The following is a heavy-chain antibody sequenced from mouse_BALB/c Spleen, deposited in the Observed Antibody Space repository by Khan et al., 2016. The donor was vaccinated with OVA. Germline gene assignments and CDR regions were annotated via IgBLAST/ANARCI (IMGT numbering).Heavy chain of an antibody. V-gene: IGHV1S137*01. CDR3: ARGGSFAY. CDR2: ISTYYDDA. Sequence: QVQLQQSGAELVRPGVSVKISCKGSGYTFTDYAMHWVKQSHAKSLEWIGVISTYYDDADYNQRFQGKASMTVARSPSTAYLELVRLTAEDSAIYYCARGGSFAYWGQGTLVTVSA. CDR1: GYTFTDYA. D-gene: IGHD1-1*02. J-gene: IGHJ3*01.